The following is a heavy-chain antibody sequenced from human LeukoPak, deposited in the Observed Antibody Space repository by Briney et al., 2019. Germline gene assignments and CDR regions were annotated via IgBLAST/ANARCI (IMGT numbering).Heavy chain of an antibody. CDR1: GGTFSSYA. D-gene: IGHD3-10*01. CDR3: ARDEWFGEFDYYYVDV. V-gene: IGHV1-69*05. J-gene: IGHJ6*03. Sequence: GASVKVSCKASGGTFSSYAISWVRQAPGQGLEWMGRIIPIFGTANYAQKFQGRVTITTDESTSTAYMELRSLRSEDTAVYYCARDEWFGEFDYYYVDVWGKGTTVTVSS. CDR2: IIPIFGTA.